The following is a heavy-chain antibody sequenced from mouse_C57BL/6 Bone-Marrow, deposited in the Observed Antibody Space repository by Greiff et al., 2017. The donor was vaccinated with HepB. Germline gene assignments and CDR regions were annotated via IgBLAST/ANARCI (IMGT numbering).Heavy chain of an antibody. V-gene: IGHV14-4*01. CDR1: GFNIKDDY. J-gene: IGHJ3*01. CDR3: IAYYYGTPFAY. D-gene: IGHD1-1*01. Sequence: VQLQQSGAELVRPGASVKLSCTASGFNIKDDYMPWVKQRPEQGLEWIGWIDPENGDTEYASKFQGKATITADTSSNTAYLQLSSLTPEDTAVYYCIAYYYGTPFAYWGQGTLVTVSA. CDR2: IDPENGDT.